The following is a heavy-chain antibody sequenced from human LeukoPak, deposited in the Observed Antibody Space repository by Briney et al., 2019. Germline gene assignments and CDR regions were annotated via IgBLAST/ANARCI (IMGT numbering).Heavy chain of an antibody. CDR3: ARHVSGYNWNYLHWFDP. J-gene: IGHJ5*02. V-gene: IGHV4-4*09. CDR2: IYTSGST. D-gene: IGHD1-7*01. Sequence: SETLSLTCTVSGGSTSSYYWSWIRQPPGKGLEWIGYIYTSGSTNYNPSLKSRVTISVDTSKNQFSLKLSSVTAADTAVYYCARHVSGYNWNYLHWFDPWGQGTLVTVSS. CDR1: GGSTSSYY.